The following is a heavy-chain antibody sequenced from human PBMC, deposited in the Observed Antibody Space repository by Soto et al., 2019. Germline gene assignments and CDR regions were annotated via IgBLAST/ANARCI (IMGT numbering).Heavy chain of an antibody. J-gene: IGHJ6*02. CDR2: LIPMFGTT. V-gene: IGHV1-69*18. CDR3: ARAVVLTFTRFYDMDV. D-gene: IGHD3-9*01. CDR1: GGTFSSYS. Sequence: QVQLVQSGAEVKTPGSSVKVSCKASGGTFSSYSINWVRQAPGQGLEWMGRLIPMFGTTDYAQRFQGRVTFTADESTSPASMEVTNLTSEDTAVYYCARAVVLTFTRFYDMDVWGQGTTVTVSS.